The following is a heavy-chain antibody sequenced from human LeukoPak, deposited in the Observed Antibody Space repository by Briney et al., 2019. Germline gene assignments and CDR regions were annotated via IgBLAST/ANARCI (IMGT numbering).Heavy chain of an antibody. Sequence: SETLSPTCAVYGGSFSGYYWSWIRQPPGKGLEWIGEINHSGSTNYNPSLKSRVTISVDTSKNQFSLKLSSVTAADTAVYYCARARGGYYSLNYYYYMDVWGKGTTVTVSS. J-gene: IGHJ6*03. CDR3: ARARGGYYSLNYYYYMDV. D-gene: IGHD3-3*01. CDR2: INHSGST. V-gene: IGHV4-34*01. CDR1: GGSFSGYY.